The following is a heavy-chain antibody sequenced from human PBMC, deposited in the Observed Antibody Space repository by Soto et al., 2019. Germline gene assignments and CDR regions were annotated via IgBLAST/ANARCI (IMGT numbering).Heavy chain of an antibody. CDR3: ARSSGGVFGIIIEGTDWFAP. D-gene: IGHD3-16*01. CDR1: GGTFSSYA. CDR2: IIPIFGTA. J-gene: IGHJ5*02. Sequence: SVKVSCKASGGTFSSYAISWVRQAPGQGLEWMGGIIPIFGTANYAQKFQGRVTMTSDTSTSTVYMELRGLTSEDTAVYYCARSSGGVFGIIIEGTDWFAPCGHGTLVTGSS. V-gene: IGHV1-69*05.